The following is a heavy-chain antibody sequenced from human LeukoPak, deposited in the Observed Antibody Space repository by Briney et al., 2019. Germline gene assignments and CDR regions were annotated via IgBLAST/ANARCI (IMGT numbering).Heavy chain of an antibody. CDR3: ARVGSPVGSGWTTPFSTDYYYYGMDV. V-gene: IGHV3-64*01. J-gene: IGHJ6*02. CDR1: GFTFSNYA. CDR2: ISSNGGRT. Sequence: GGSLRLSCAASGFTFSNYAMHWVRQAPGKGLEYLSAISSNGGRTYYANSVKGRFTISRDNSKNTLYLQMGSLRAEDMAVYYCARVGSPVGSGWTTPFSTDYYYYGMDVWGQGTTVTVSS. D-gene: IGHD6-19*01.